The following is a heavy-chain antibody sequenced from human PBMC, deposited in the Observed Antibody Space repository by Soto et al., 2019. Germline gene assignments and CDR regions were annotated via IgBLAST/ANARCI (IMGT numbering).Heavy chain of an antibody. J-gene: IGHJ4*02. V-gene: IGHV3-30*03. CDR3: EAQGGIGSGYYYNY. CDR2: ISYDGSNK. D-gene: IGHD3-22*01. CDR1: VFTFSSYG. Sequence: RGSLRLSCSASVFTFSSYGMHWVRQAPGKGLEWVAVISYDGSNKYYADSVKGRFTISRDNSKNTLYLQMNSLRAEDTAVYYCEAQGGIGSGYYYNYWGQGTVVTASS.